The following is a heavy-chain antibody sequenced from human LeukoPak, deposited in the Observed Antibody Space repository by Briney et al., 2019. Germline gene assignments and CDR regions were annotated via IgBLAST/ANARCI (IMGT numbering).Heavy chain of an antibody. Sequence: RSGGSLRLSCAASGFTFSDYYMTWIRQAPGKGLEWVSYISSSGITIYYADSVKGRFTISRDNAKNSLYLQMNSLRSEDTAVYYCARAHLGTTPRGEGGLWDYWGQGTLVTVSS. V-gene: IGHV3-11*01. J-gene: IGHJ4*02. CDR3: ARAHLGTTPRGEGGLWDY. CDR2: ISSSGITI. CDR1: GFTFSDYY. D-gene: IGHD3-10*01.